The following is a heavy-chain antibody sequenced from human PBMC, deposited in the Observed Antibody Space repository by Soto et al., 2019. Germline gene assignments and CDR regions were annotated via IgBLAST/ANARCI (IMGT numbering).Heavy chain of an antibody. CDR3: ARANEVYGAGSYYNRLDWFDR. CDR2: LYYRGST. J-gene: IGHJ5*01. V-gene: IGHV4-39*01. D-gene: IGHD3-10*01. Sequence: CIREPPGKGLEWIGSLYYRGSTYYNPSLKSRVTISVDTSKKQFYLKLCSVTAADTAVYYCARANEVYGAGSYYNRLDWFDRWGQGTLVTVSS.